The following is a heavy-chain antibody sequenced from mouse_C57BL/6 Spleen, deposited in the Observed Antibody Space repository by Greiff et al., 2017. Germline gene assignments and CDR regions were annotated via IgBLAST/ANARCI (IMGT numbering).Heavy chain of an antibody. CDR3: ARRALDYYGGSYVLYWYFDV. V-gene: IGHV3-6*01. CDR2: ISYDGSN. D-gene: IGHD1-1*01. Sequence: EVKLQESGPGLVKPSQSLSLTCSVTGYSITSGYYWNWIRQFPGNKLEWMGYISYDGSNNYNPSLKNRISITRDTSKNQFFLKLNSVTTEDTATYYCARRALDYYGGSYVLYWYFDVWGTGTTVTVSS. CDR1: GYSITSGYY. J-gene: IGHJ1*03.